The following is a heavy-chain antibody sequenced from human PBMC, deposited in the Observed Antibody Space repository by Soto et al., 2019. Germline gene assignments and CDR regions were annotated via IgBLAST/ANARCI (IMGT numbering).Heavy chain of an antibody. CDR2: IIPILGIA. J-gene: IGHJ4*02. V-gene: IGHV1-69*02. CDR3: ASSYELRYFDWSQTLDY. CDR1: GGTFSSYT. D-gene: IGHD3-9*01. Sequence: ASVKVSCKASGGTFSSYTISWVRQAPGQGLEWMGRIIPILGIANYAQKFQGRVTITADKSTSTAYMELSSMRSEDTAVYYCASSYELRYFDWSQTLDYWGQGTLVTVSS.